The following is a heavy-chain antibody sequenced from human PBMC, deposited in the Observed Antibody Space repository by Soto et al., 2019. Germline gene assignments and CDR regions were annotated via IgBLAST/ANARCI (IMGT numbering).Heavy chain of an antibody. CDR1: GFSFSRHW. V-gene: IGHV3-74*01. Sequence: EVQLVESGGGSVQPGGSLRLSCVVSGFSFSRHWMHWVRQVPGKGLEWVARIDNAAIGTSYADSVRGRFTISRDKTRSTLSLEMKSLRVNDTGIYFFVRVGGFDATHDYWGQGTLVTVSS. CDR2: IDNAAIGT. CDR3: VRVGGFDATHDY. D-gene: IGHD1-26*01. J-gene: IGHJ4*02.